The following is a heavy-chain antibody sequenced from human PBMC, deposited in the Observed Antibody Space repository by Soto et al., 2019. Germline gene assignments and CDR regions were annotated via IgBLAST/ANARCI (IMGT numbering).Heavy chain of an antibody. CDR1: GLTFSSYG. CDR2: ISYDGSNK. D-gene: IGHD2-2*01. V-gene: IGHV3-30*18. CDR3: AKGLGYCSSTSCYDQRFDP. Sequence: GGSLRLSCAASGLTFSSYGMHWVRQAPGKGLEWVAVISYDGSNKYYADSVKGRFTISRDNSKNTLYLQMNSLRAEDTAVYYCAKGLGYCSSTSCYDQRFDPWGQGTLVTVSS. J-gene: IGHJ5*02.